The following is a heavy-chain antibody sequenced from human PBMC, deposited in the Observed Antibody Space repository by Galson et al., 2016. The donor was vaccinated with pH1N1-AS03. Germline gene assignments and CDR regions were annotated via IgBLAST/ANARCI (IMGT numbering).Heavy chain of an antibody. D-gene: IGHD2-21*02. CDR2: ITWNSVGI. J-gene: IGHJ4*02. Sequence: SLRLSCAASGFTFDDYGMHWVRQPPGKGLEWVSGITWNSVGIDYADSVKGRFTISRDNAKNSLYLQMNSLRPDDTALYYCAKEQSCGGDCYLLDFWGQGALVTVSS. CDR3: AKEQSCGGDCYLLDF. V-gene: IGHV3-9*01. CDR1: GFTFDDYG.